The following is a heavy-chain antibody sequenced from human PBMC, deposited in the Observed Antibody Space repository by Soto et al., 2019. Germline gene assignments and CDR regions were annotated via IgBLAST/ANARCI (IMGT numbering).Heavy chain of an antibody. CDR1: AGSISIDY. Sequence: LXLACTVSAGSISIDYWTWIRQPPGKGLEWIGYVYNSGSTNYNPSLKSRVTISEDTSKSQFSLKVNSMTAADTAVYYCARYRREAVAGYTLDNWGQGILVTVSS. CDR2: VYNSGST. J-gene: IGHJ4*02. V-gene: IGHV4-59*01. CDR3: ARYRREAVAGYTLDN. D-gene: IGHD6-13*01.